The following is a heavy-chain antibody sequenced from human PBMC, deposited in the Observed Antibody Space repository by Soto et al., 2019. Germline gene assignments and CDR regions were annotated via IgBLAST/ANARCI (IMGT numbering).Heavy chain of an antibody. J-gene: IGHJ6*02. CDR1: GFTFSSYS. Sequence: PGGALRLSCSASGFTFSSYSMNWVRQAPGKGLEWVSSISSSSSYIYYADSVKGRFTISRDNAKNSLYLQMNSLRAEDTAVYYCARDRLIAAAGDYYYYYYGMDVWGQGTTVTVS. V-gene: IGHV3-21*01. D-gene: IGHD6-13*01. CDR3: ARDRLIAAAGDYYYYYYGMDV. CDR2: ISSSSSYI.